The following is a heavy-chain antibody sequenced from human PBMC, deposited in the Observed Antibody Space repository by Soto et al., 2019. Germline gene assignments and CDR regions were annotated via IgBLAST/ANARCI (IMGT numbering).Heavy chain of an antibody. J-gene: IGHJ6*02. D-gene: IGHD1-7*01. V-gene: IGHV1-69*01. CDR3: ARAFRTGPTCPALSHYGMDV. CDR2: IIPIFGTA. Sequence: QVQLVQSGAEVKKPGSSVKVSCKASGGTFSSYAISWVRQAPGQGLEWMGGIIPIFGTANYAQKFQGRVTINADESTSTAYMELSSLRSEDTAVYYCARAFRTGPTCPALSHYGMDVWGQGTTVTVSS. CDR1: GGTFSSYA.